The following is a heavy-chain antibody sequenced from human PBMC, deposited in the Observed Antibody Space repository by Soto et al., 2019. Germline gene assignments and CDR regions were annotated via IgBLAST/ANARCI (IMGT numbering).Heavy chain of an antibody. D-gene: IGHD5-12*01. CDR3: ARSSPAGIVATTYYYYYYMDV. CDR1: GGSISSYY. CDR2: IYYSGST. J-gene: IGHJ6*03. V-gene: IGHV4-59*01. Sequence: QVQLQESGPGLVKPSETLSLTCTVSGGSISSYYWSWIRQPPGKGLEWIGYIYYSGSTNYNPSLKSRVTISVDTSKNQFSLKLSSVTAADTAVYYCARSSPAGIVATTYYYYYYMDVWGKGTTVTVPS.